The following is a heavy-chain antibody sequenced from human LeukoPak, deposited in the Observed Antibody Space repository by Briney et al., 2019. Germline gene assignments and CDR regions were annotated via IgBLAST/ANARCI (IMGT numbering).Heavy chain of an antibody. D-gene: IGHD6-13*01. CDR2: MNPNSGNT. V-gene: IGHV1-8*01. J-gene: IGHJ4*02. CDR1: GYTFTRYD. CDR3: ARLPAAGNRRLNY. Sequence: ASVKVSCKASGYTFTRYDINWVRQATGQGLEWMGWMNPNSGNTGYAQKFQGRIIVSRNTSISTAYMELSSLTSEDTAIYYCARLPAAGNRRLNYWGQGTLVTVAS.